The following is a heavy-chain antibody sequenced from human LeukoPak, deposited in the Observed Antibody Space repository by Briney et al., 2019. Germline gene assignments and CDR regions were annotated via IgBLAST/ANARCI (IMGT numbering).Heavy chain of an antibody. CDR1: GFTFSPYR. V-gene: IGHV3-74*01. CDR3: TRDREQEPTYDY. CDR2: INGDGRIT. Sequence: PGGSLRLSCAASGFTFSPYRMHWVRQVPGKGLVWVARINGDGRITTYADSVKGRFTISRDNAKNALYLQMNSLRADDTAVYYCTRDREQEPTYDYWGQGALVTVPS. D-gene: IGHD6-13*01. J-gene: IGHJ4*02.